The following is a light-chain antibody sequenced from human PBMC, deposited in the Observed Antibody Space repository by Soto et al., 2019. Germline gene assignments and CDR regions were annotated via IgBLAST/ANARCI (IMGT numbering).Light chain of an antibody. J-gene: IGKJ2*01. V-gene: IGKV3D-15*01. CDR2: DAS. CDR1: QTISGTY. CDR3: HQYNNWPPGT. Sequence: EIVLTQSPGTLSLSPGERATLSCRASQTISGTYLAWYQQKPGQAPRLLIYDASNRATGIPARFSGSGSGTEFTLTISSLQSEDFALYYCHQYNNWPPGTFGQGTKVDIK.